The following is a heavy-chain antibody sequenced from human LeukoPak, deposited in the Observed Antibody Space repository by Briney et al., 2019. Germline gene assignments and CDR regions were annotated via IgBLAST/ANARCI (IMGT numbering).Heavy chain of an antibody. CDR1: GFTYSHYG. V-gene: IGHV3-33*06. D-gene: IGHD4-11*01. Sequence: GGSLRLSCAASGFTYSHYGMHWVRQAPGKGLEWVAVIWSDGTEKYYGDAVKGRFTISRDNSRNTLYLQMNSRRGEDTAVYYCAKDAQRGFDYSNSLEYWGQGTLVTVSS. CDR2: IWSDGTEK. J-gene: IGHJ4*02. CDR3: AKDAQRGFDYSNSLEY.